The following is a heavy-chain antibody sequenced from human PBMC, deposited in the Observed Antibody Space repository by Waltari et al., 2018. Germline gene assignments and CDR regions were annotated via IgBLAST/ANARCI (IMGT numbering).Heavy chain of an antibody. J-gene: IGHJ4*02. Sequence: EVQLLESGGGLVQPGGSLRLSCAASGFPFSSYAMSWVRQAPGKGLEWVSAISGSGGSTYYADSVKGRFTISRDNSKNTLYLQMNSLRAEDTAVYYCAKVTSAYGSGEIDYWGQGTLVTVSS. D-gene: IGHD3-10*01. V-gene: IGHV3-23*01. CDR1: GFPFSSYA. CDR3: AKVTSAYGSGEIDY. CDR2: ISGSGGST.